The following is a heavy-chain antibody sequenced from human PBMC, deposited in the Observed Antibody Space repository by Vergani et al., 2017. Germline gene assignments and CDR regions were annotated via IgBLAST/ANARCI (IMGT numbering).Heavy chain of an antibody. CDR2: INHSGST. CDR1: GGSFSGYY. J-gene: IGHJ3*02. Sequence: QVQLQQWGAGLLKPSETLSLTCAVYGGSFSGYYWSWIRQPPGKGLEWIGEINHSGSTNYNPSLKSPVTISVDTSKNQFSLKLSSVTAADTAVYYCASLAGHTYAFDIWGQGTMVTVSS. CDR3: ASLAGHTYAFDI. V-gene: IGHV4-34*01. D-gene: IGHD6-19*01.